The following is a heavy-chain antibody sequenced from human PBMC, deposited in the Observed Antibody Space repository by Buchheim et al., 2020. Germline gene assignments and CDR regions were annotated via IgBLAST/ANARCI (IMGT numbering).Heavy chain of an antibody. Sequence: VQLVESGGGVVQPGTSLRLSCAASGFNFKTYAMHWVRQAPGKGLEWVAVVSSDGDREYYTDSVKGRFTISRDNSKNTLFLQMNSLRIEDTAIYYGAQPGSSDFWGQGT. CDR1: GFNFKTYA. CDR2: VSSDGDRE. J-gene: IGHJ4*02. D-gene: IGHD2-15*01. CDR3: AQPGSSDF. V-gene: IGHV3-30*04.